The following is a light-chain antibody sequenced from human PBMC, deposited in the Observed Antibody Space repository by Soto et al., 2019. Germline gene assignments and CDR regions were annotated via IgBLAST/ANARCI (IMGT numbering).Light chain of an antibody. V-gene: IGKV3-11*01. CDR3: QQRSNWPLT. CDR2: GAS. Sequence: EIVLTQSPATLSVSPGEIATLSCSASQSVSSNLAWYQQKPGQAPRLLIYGASTRATGIPARFSGSGSGTDFTLTISSLEPEDVAVYYCQQRSNWPLTFGGGTKVDIK. J-gene: IGKJ4*01. CDR1: QSVSSN.